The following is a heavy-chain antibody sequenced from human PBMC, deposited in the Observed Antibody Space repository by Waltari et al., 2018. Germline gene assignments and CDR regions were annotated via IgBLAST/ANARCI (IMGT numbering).Heavy chain of an antibody. CDR3: AREGRAAAGTDY. CDR1: GGSFSGYF. J-gene: IGHJ4*02. Sequence: QVHLQQWGAGLLKPSETLSLTCAVSGGSFSGYFWSWFRQPPGKGLEWLGEISHSGYTNYNPSLKSRVTISVDTSKNQFSLKLSSVTAAVTAVYYCAREGRAAAGTDYWSQGTLVTVSS. D-gene: IGHD6-13*01. CDR2: ISHSGYT. V-gene: IGHV4-34*02.